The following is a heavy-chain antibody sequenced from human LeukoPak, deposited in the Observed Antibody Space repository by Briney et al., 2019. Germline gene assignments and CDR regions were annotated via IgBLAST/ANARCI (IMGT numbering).Heavy chain of an antibody. CDR3: AREAVTIFGLVRTQTPKGPHRFDP. V-gene: IGHV1-46*01. CDR1: GYTFTNCA. D-gene: IGHD3-3*01. J-gene: IGHJ5*02. Sequence: ASVKVSCKASGYTFTNCAFNWVRQAPGQGLEWMGLINPSGGTTNCAQKFQGRVTMTRDMSTTTVYMHLSSLRSEDTAVYYCAREAVTIFGLVRTQTPKGPHRFDPWGQGTLVTVSS. CDR2: INPSGGTT.